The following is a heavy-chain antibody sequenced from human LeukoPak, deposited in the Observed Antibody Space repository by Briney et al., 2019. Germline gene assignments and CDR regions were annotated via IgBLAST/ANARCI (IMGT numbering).Heavy chain of an antibody. CDR1: GFSFSNYV. D-gene: IGHD2-15*01. Sequence: GGSLRLSCAASGFSFSNYVMHWVRQAPGKGLEYVSAIMPNGETRGYANSMKGRFTISRDNSKNTLYLQMGSLGAEDMATYYCARDRDGGFAFDIWGQGTLVTVSS. CDR2: IMPNGETR. CDR3: ARDRDGGFAFDI. J-gene: IGHJ3*02. V-gene: IGHV3-64*01.